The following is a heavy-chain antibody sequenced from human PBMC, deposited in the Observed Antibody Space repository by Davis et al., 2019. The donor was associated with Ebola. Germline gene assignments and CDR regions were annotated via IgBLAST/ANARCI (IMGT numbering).Heavy chain of an antibody. CDR3: ARGDYYDSSFADAFDI. CDR2: ISGSGGST. D-gene: IGHD3-22*01. V-gene: IGHV3-23*01. Sequence: GESLKISCAVSGFTFSSYAMSWVRQAPGKGLEWVSAISGSGGSTYYAGSVKGRFTISRDNSKNTLYMQMNSLRAEDTAVYYCARGDYYDSSFADAFDIWGQGTMVTVSS. CDR1: GFTFSSYA. J-gene: IGHJ3*02.